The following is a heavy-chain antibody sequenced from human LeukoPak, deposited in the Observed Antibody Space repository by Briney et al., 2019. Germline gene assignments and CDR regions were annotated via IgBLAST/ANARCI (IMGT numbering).Heavy chain of an antibody. Sequence: GGSLRLSCAASGFTFSSYAMSWVRQAPGKGLEWVSAISGSGGSTYYADSVKGRFTISRDNSKNTLYLQMNSLRAEDTAVYYCAKDFGDYPYYYGMDVWGQGTTVTVSS. V-gene: IGHV3-23*01. CDR1: GFTFSSYA. CDR2: ISGSGGST. J-gene: IGHJ6*02. D-gene: IGHD4-17*01. CDR3: AKDFGDYPYYYGMDV.